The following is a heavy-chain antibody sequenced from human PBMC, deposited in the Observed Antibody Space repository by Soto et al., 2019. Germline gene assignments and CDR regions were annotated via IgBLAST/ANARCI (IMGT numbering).Heavy chain of an antibody. Sequence: ASVKVSCKASGYTFTSYGIHWVRQAPGQRLEWTGWINAGNGNTKYSEKFQGRVTITRDTSASTAYLELGSLRSEDTAVYYCARDPNDSSAYYHHYYYGMDVWGQGTTVTVSS. CDR2: INAGNGNT. CDR1: GYTFTSYG. D-gene: IGHD3-22*01. J-gene: IGHJ6*02. V-gene: IGHV1-3*01. CDR3: ARDPNDSSAYYHHYYYGMDV.